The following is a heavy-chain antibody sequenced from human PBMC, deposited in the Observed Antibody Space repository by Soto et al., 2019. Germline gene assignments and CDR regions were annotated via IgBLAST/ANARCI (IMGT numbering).Heavy chain of an antibody. V-gene: IGHV4-61*01. CDR2: IYYSGST. Sequence: PSETLSLTCTVSGGSVSSGSYYWSWIRQPPGKGLEWIGYIYYSGSTNYNPSLKSRVTISVDTSKNQFSLKLSSVTAADTAVYYCASGPSSSYYDFWSGYYNYYYYGMDVWGQGTTVTVS. D-gene: IGHD3-3*01. CDR1: GGSVSSGSYY. CDR3: ASGPSSSYYDFWSGYYNYYYYGMDV. J-gene: IGHJ6*02.